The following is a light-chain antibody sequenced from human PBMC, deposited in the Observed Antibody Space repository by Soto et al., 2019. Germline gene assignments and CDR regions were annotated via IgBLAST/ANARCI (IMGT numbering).Light chain of an antibody. CDR1: QSVSSN. CDR2: GAS. J-gene: IGKJ1*01. Sequence: EIVMTQSPGTLSVSPGERATLSCRASQSVSSNLAWYQQKPGQAPRLLIYGASTRATGIPARFSGSRSGTEFTLTISSLQSEDVAVYYCQQYNNWPRTFGQETKVEIK. CDR3: QQYNNWPRT. V-gene: IGKV3-15*01.